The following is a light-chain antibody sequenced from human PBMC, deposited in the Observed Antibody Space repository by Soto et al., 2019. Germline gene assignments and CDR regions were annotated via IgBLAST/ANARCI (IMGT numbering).Light chain of an antibody. CDR1: QSVSSN. V-gene: IGKV3-15*01. CDR2: GAS. Sequence: EIVLAQSPGTLSLSPGERATLSCRASQSVSSNLAWYQQKPGQAPRLLIYGASTRATGIPARFSGSGSGTEFTLTISSLQSEDFAVYYCQQYNNWLWTFGQGTKVDIK. J-gene: IGKJ1*01. CDR3: QQYNNWLWT.